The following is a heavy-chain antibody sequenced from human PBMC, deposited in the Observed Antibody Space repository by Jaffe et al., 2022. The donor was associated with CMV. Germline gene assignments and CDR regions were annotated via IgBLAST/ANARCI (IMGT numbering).Heavy chain of an antibody. CDR3: ARPLKVRGPEVGYFDL. CDR2: IYPGDSDT. CDR1: GYSFTSYW. V-gene: IGHV5-51*01. Sequence: EVQLVQSGAEVKKPGESLKISCKGSGYSFTSYWIGWVRQMPGKGLEWMGIIYPGDSDTRYSPSFQGQVTISADKSISTAYLQWSSLKASDTAMYYCARPLKVRGPEVGYFDLWGRGTLVTVSS. D-gene: IGHD3-10*01. J-gene: IGHJ2*01.